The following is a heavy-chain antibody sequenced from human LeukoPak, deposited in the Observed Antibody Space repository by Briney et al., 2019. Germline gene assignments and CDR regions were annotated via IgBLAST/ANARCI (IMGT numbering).Heavy chain of an antibody. Sequence: LETLSLTCAVYGGSFSGYYWSWIRQPPGKGLEWIGEINHSGSTNYNPSLKSRVTISVDTSKNQFSLKLSSVTAADTAVYYCARGRVPDPWGQGTLVTVSS. CDR3: ARGRVPDP. CDR2: INHSGST. J-gene: IGHJ5*02. CDR1: GGSFSGYY. V-gene: IGHV4-34*01.